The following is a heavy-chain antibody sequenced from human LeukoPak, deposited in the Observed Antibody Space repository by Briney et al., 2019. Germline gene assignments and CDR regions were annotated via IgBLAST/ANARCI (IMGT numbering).Heavy chain of an antibody. CDR2: IYYSGST. J-gene: IGHJ3*02. D-gene: IGHD2-15*01. V-gene: IGHV4-39*07. CDR3: ARCRGVVVVAALNAFDI. CDR1: GGSISSSSYY. Sequence: SETLSLTCTVSGGSISSSSYYWGWIRQPPGKGLEWIGSIYYSGSTYYNPSLKSRVTISVDTSKNQFSLKLSSVTAADTAVYYCARCRGVVVVAALNAFDIWGQGTMVTVSS.